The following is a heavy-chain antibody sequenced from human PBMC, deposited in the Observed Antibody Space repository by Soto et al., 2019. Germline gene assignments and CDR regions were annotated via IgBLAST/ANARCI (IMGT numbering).Heavy chain of an antibody. CDR3: ASSYYYDSSGPDAFDI. J-gene: IGHJ3*02. CDR2: IYHSGST. Sequence: QLQLQESGSGLVKPSQTLSLTCAVSGGSISSGGYSWSWIRQPPGKGQEWIGYIYHSGSTYYNPSLKSRVTISVDRTKNQFSLKLSSVTAADTAVYYCASSYYYDSSGPDAFDIWGQGTMVTVSS. V-gene: IGHV4-30-2*01. CDR1: GGSISSGGYS. D-gene: IGHD3-22*01.